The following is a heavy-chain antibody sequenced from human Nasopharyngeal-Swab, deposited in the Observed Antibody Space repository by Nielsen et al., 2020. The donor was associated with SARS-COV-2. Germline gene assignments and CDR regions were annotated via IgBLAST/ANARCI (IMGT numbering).Heavy chain of an antibody. Sequence: ASVKVSCKASGYTFTSYDINWVRQATGQGLEWMGWMNPNSGNTGYAQKFQGRVTMTRNTSISTAYMELSSLRSEDTAVYYCARTGYSGSYPYYYYYYGMDVWAKGPRSPSP. CDR3: ARTGYSGSYPYYYYYYGMDV. D-gene: IGHD1-26*01. CDR1: GYTFTSYD. CDR2: MNPNSGNT. J-gene: IGHJ6*02. V-gene: IGHV1-8*01.